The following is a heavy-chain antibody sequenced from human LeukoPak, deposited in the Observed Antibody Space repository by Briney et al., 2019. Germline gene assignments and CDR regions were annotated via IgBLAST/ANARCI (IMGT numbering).Heavy chain of an antibody. CDR3: TTRRPDAFDI. Sequence: ASVKVSCRASGYTFTNNHIHWVRQAPGQGLEWMGIINPSTGSTTYAQKFQDRVTMTTDMSTSTVHMELSSLKTEDTAVYYCTTRRPDAFDIWGQGTMVTVSS. CDR1: GYTFTNNH. CDR2: INPSTGST. V-gene: IGHV1-46*01. J-gene: IGHJ3*02.